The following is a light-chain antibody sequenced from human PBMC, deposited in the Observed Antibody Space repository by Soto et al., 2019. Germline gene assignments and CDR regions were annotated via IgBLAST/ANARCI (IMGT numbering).Light chain of an antibody. CDR2: LEGSGSY. J-gene: IGLJ2*01. CDR3: ETWDSNTHV. Sequence: QAVVTQSSSASASLRSSVKLTCTLSSGHSSYIIAWHQQQPGKAPRYLMKLEGSGSYNKGSGIPDRFSGSSSGADRYLTISNLQFEDEADYYCETWDSNTHVFGGGTKVTVL. CDR1: SGHSSYI. V-gene: IGLV4-60*02.